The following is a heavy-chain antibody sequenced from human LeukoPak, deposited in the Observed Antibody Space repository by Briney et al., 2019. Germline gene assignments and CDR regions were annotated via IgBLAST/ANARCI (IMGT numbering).Heavy chain of an antibody. Sequence: PGGSLRLSCAASGFSFSTFWMSWVRQAPGKGLVWVSRINSDGSSTTYADSVKGRFTISRDNAKNTLYLQMNSLRADDTAAYYCARIASRDYFDYWGQGTLVTVSS. V-gene: IGHV3-74*01. CDR1: GFSFSTFW. J-gene: IGHJ4*02. D-gene: IGHD2-2*01. CDR2: INSDGSST. CDR3: ARIASRDYFDY.